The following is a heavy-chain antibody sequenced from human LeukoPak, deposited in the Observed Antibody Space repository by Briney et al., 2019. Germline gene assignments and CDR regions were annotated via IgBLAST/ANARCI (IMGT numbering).Heavy chain of an antibody. J-gene: IGHJ5*02. CDR2: VSYSGNT. CDR1: GGSISSYY. D-gene: IGHD4-23*01. CDR3: ARGRDGGNYTPLDL. Sequence: PSETLSLTCTVSGGSISSYYWSWIRQPPGKGLEWIGCVSYSGNTNYNPSLKSRVTISVDTSKNQFSLKLTSVTAADTAVCYCARGRDGGNYTPLDLWGQGTLVTVSS. V-gene: IGHV4-59*01.